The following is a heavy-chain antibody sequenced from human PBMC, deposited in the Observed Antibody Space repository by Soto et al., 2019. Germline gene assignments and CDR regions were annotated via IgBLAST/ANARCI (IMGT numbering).Heavy chain of an antibody. J-gene: IGHJ3*02. Sequence: SETLSLTCAVYGRSFSGYYWSWIRQPPGKGLEWIGEINHSGSTNYNPSLKSRVTISVDTSKNQFSLKLSSVTAADTAVYYCARRYGWAFDIWGQGTMVTVSS. D-gene: IGHD3-16*01. CDR1: GRSFSGYY. CDR2: INHSGST. V-gene: IGHV4-34*01. CDR3: ARRYGWAFDI.